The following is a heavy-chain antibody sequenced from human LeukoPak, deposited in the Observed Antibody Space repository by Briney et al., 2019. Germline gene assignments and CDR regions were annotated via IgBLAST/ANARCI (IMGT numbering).Heavy chain of an antibody. V-gene: IGHV4-34*01. CDR2: INHSGST. D-gene: IGHD1-1*01. CDR3: ARGRRYRVRGWFDP. J-gene: IGHJ5*02. CDR1: GGSLSGHY. Sequence: PSETLSLTCAVYGGSLSGHYWSWIRQPPGKGLEWVGEINHSGSTNYNPSLKSRVTISVDTSKNQFSLKLSSVTAADTAVYYCARGRRYRVRGWFDPWGQGTLVTVSS.